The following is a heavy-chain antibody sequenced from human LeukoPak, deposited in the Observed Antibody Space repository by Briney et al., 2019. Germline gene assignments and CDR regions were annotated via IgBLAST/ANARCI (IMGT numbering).Heavy chain of an antibody. CDR1: GGSISSGGYY. Sequence: KTSETLSLTCAVSGGSISSGGYYWSWIRQHPGKGLEWIGYIYYSGSTYYNPSLKSRVTISVDTSKNQFSLKLSSVTAADTAVYYCARDSGYSGYDIWGQGTLVTVSS. CDR3: ARDSGYSGYDI. CDR2: IYYSGST. D-gene: IGHD5-12*01. J-gene: IGHJ4*02. V-gene: IGHV4-31*11.